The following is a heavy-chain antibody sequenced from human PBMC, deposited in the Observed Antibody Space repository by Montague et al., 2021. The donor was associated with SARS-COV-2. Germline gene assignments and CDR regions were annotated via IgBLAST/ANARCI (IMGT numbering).Heavy chain of an antibody. CDR3: ARDWGCTHFDY. V-gene: IGHV2-70*11. Sequence: PPLVKPTQTLTLTCTFSGFSLSTSGMCVSWIRQPPGKALEWLGRIDWDDDKYYSTPLKTRLTISKDTSKNQVVLTMTNMDPVYTATYYCARDWGCTHFDYWGQGTLVTVSS. CDR1: GFSLSTSGMC. J-gene: IGHJ4*02. CDR2: IDWDDDK. D-gene: IGHD7-27*01.